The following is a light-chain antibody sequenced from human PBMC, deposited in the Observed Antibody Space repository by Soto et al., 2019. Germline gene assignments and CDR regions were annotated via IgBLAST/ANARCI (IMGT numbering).Light chain of an antibody. Sequence: QSVLTQPASVSGSPGQSITISCTGTSSDVGGYNYVSWYQQHPGKAPKLMIYDVINRPSGVSNRFSGSKSGNTASLTISGLQAEDEADYYCSSYTSSSTLNWVFGGGTKLTVL. CDR1: SSDVGGYNY. CDR2: DVI. V-gene: IGLV2-14*01. J-gene: IGLJ3*02. CDR3: SSYTSSSTLNWV.